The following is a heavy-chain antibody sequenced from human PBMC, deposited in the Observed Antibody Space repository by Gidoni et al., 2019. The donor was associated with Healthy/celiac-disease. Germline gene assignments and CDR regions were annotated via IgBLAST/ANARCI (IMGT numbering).Heavy chain of an antibody. CDR1: GFTFSSDG. J-gene: IGHJ4*02. CDR3: ARDRGEMATDY. D-gene: IGHD3-10*01. CDR2: IWYDGSNK. Sequence: QVQLVESGGGVVQPGRSLRLSCAASGFTFSSDGMHWVRQAPGKGLEWVAVIWYDGSNKYYADSVKGRFTISRDNSKNTLYLQMNSLRAEDTAVYYCARDRGEMATDYWGQGTLVTVSS. V-gene: IGHV3-33*01.